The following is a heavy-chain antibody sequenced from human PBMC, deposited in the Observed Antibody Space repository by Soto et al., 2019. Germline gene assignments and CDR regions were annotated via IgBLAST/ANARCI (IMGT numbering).Heavy chain of an antibody. CDR1: GYPVTAYY. CDR2: INPATGAA. D-gene: IGHD2-15*01. V-gene: IGHV1-2*02. J-gene: IGHJ3*02. CDR3: ARGGGVVVAGSAAFDM. Sequence: QLHLVQSGAVVKKPGASVTVSCSASGYPVTAYYMHWVRQAPGRGLEWMGGINPATGAAKYTQEFQGRVTITRDRSTSTVFMELSGLTSADTAVFYCARGGGVVVAGSAAFDMWGQGTLVTVSS.